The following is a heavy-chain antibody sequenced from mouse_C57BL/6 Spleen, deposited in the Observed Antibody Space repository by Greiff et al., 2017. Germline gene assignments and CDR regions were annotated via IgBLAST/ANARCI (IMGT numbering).Heavy chain of an antibody. D-gene: IGHD2-1*01. V-gene: IGHV1-64*01. J-gene: IGHJ1*03. CDR2: IHPNSGST. CDR1: GYTFTSYW. Sequence: QVQLQQPGAELVKPGASVKLSCKASGYTFTSYWMHWVKQRPGQGLEWIGMIHPNSGSTNYNEKFKSKATLTVDKSSSTAYMQLSSLTSEDSAVXYCAGNYVSNWYFDVWGTGTTVTVSS. CDR3: AGNYVSNWYFDV.